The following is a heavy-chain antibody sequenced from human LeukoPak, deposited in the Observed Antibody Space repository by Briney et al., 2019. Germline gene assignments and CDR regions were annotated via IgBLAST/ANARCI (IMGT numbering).Heavy chain of an antibody. Sequence: SETLSLTCTVSGGSISSGSYYWSWIRQPAGKGLEWIGRIYTSGSTNYNPSLKSRVTISVDTSKNQFSLKLSSVTAADTAVYYCARGPTRYDSSGYYWSPFDYWGQGTLVTVSS. CDR3: ARGPTRYDSSGYYWSPFDY. V-gene: IGHV4-61*02. CDR1: GGSISSGSYY. CDR2: IYTSGST. D-gene: IGHD3-22*01. J-gene: IGHJ4*02.